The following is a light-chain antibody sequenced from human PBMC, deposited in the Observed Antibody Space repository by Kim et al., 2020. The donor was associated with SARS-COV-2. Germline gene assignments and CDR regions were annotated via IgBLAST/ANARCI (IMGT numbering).Light chain of an antibody. CDR2: GAS. CDR3: QPSGGSAPYT. V-gene: IGKV3-20*01. CDR1: QSVSSSY. J-gene: IGKJ2*01. Sequence: EIVLTQSPGTLSLSPGERATLSCRASQSVSSSYLAWYQQKPGQPPRLLIYGASSRATDIPDRFIGGGSGTDFTLTISRLEPEDFAVYYCQPSGGSAPYTFGQGTKLEI.